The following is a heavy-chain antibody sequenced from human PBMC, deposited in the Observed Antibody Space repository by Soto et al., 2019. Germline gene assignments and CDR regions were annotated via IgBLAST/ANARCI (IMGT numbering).Heavy chain of an antibody. D-gene: IGHD2-21*01. CDR3: ARDGVHKFAFDI. CDR2: FDPEDGET. Sequence: ASVKVSCKVSGYTLTELSMHWVRQAPGKGLEWMGGFDPEDGETIYAQKFQGRVTMTTDTSTSTAYMELRSLRSDDTAVYYCARDGVHKFAFDIWGQGTMVTVSS. J-gene: IGHJ3*02. V-gene: IGHV1-24*01. CDR1: GYTLTELS.